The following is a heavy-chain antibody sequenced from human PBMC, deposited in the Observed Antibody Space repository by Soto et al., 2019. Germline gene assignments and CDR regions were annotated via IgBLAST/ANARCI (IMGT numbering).Heavy chain of an antibody. Sequence: ASVKVSCKASGYIFTSYYIHWVRQAPGQGLEWMGWIDPFDGSRMFAQSFQGRVTMTRDTSTSTVYMEVSSLRSEDTAVYYCSRVDPGETSPFDHWGQGTLVTVSS. CDR1: GYIFTSYY. V-gene: IGHV1-46*03. CDR3: SRVDPGETSPFDH. D-gene: IGHD3-10*01. J-gene: IGHJ4*02. CDR2: IDPFDGSR.